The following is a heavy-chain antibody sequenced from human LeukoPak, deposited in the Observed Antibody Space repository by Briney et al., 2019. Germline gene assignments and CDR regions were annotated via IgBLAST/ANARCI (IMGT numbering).Heavy chain of an antibody. Sequence: PGGSLRLSCSASGLTLSGYWKHWVRQIPGKGLVWVSRIDSDGSGTSYADSVKGRFTISRDNAKNSLYLQMNSLRAEDTAVYYCARDPGYCSSTSCYNVYWGQGTLVTVSS. D-gene: IGHD2-2*02. CDR3: ARDPGYCSSTSCYNVY. CDR2: IDSDGSGT. J-gene: IGHJ4*02. CDR1: GLTLSGYW. V-gene: IGHV3-74*01.